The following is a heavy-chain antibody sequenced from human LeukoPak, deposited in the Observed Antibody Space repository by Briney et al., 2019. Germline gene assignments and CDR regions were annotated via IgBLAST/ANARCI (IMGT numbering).Heavy chain of an antibody. CDR3: ARGGTERDLDY. CDR1: GFTFSSYD. D-gene: IGHD1-1*01. J-gene: IGHJ4*02. V-gene: IGHV3-13*01. Sequence: GGSLRLSCAASGFTFSSYDMHWVRQATGKGLEWVSAIGTAGDTYYPGSVKGRFTISRENAKNSLYLQMNSLRAGDTAVYYCARGGTERDLDYWGQGTLVTVSS. CDR2: IGTAGDT.